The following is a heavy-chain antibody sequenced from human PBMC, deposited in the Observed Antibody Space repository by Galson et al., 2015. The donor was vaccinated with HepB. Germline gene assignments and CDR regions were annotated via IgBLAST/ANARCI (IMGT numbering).Heavy chain of an antibody. D-gene: IGHD5-12*01. CDR2: FYDSGSS. J-gene: IGHJ4*02. V-gene: IGHV4-59*01. Sequence: ETLSLTCTVSGGSISSYHWSRIRQPPGKGLEWIGYFYDSGSSNWNPSLKSRVTMSVDTSKNQLSLRLSSATAADTAVYYCARSLSGYDSGDLWGQGTLVTVSS. CDR3: ARSLSGYDSGDL. CDR1: GGSISSYH.